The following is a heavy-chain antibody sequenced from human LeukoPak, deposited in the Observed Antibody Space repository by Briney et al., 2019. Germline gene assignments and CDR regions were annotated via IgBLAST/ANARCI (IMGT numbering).Heavy chain of an antibody. CDR3: ARGANYDILTGYYTY. J-gene: IGHJ4*02. V-gene: IGHV5-51*01. Sequence: GESPKISCKGSGYSFTSYWIGWVRQMPGKGLEWMGIIYPGDSDTRYSPSFQGQVTISADKSISTAYLQWSSLKASDTAMYYCARGANYDILTGYYTYWGQGTLVTVSS. CDR2: IYPGDSDT. CDR1: GYSFTSYW. D-gene: IGHD3-9*01.